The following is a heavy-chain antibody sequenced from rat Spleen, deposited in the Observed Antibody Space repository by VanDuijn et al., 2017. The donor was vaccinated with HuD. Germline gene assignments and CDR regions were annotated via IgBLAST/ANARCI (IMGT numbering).Heavy chain of an antibody. Sequence: EVKLVESGGGLVQPGRSLRLSCAASGFNFNDYWMGWVRQAPGKGLEWIGEINKDSRTIKYSPSLKDKFTVSRDNARNTLYLQMSKLGSEDTAIYYCTTLYYRGSDWFTYWGQGTLVTVSS. J-gene: IGHJ3*01. V-gene: IGHV4-2*01. CDR2: INKDSRTI. CDR3: TTLYYRGSDWFTY. D-gene: IGHD1-1*01. CDR1: GFNFNDYW.